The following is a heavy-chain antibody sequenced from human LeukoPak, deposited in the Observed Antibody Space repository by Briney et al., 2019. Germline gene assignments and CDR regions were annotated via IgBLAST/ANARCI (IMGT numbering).Heavy chain of an antibody. CDR2: INHSGRT. V-gene: IGHV4-34*01. Sequence: SETLSLTCAVYGVSFSGYYWSWLRQPPGKGGEWVGEINHSGRTNYNPSLKSRVTISVEKSKNQFALKMRAVNAAERGGDYWARASSGIQLWRRVPNYFDYWGQGTLVTVSS. CDR3: ARASSGIQLWRRVPNYFDY. CDR1: GVSFSGYY. J-gene: IGHJ4*02. D-gene: IGHD5-18*01.